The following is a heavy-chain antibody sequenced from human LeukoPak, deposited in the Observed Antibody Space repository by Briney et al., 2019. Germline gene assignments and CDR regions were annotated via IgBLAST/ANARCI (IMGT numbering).Heavy chain of an antibody. V-gene: IGHV1-18*01. J-gene: IGHJ6*03. CDR1: GYTFTSYG. CDR3: ARHYGVYYYYFYMDV. D-gene: IGHD4-17*01. CDR2: ISAYNGNT. Sequence: GASVQVSCQASGYTFTSYGISWVRPAPGQGLEWMGWISAYNGNTNYGQKFQGRVTITTDTSTTTAYMEMRSLTSDDTAVYYCARHYGVYYYYFYMDVWGEGTTVTVSS.